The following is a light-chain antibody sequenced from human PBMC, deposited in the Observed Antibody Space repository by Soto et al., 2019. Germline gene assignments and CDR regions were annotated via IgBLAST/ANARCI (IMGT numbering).Light chain of an antibody. Sequence: QSALTQPASVSGSPGQSITISCAGTSSDVGGYNYVSWYQQHPGTAPKLMINDVTNRPSGVSNRFSGSKSGNTASLTISGLQAEDEADYYCSSYTSRSTYVFGAGTKLTVL. J-gene: IGLJ1*01. CDR3: SSYTSRSTYV. CDR2: DVT. V-gene: IGLV2-14*01. CDR1: SSDVGGYNY.